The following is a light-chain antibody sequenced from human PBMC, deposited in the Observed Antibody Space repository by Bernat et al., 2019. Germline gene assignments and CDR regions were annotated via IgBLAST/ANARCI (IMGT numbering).Light chain of an antibody. J-gene: IGKJ4*01. Sequence: DIQLTQSPSSLSASVGDRVTITCRASQDISNYLNWYQQKPGKAPNLLIYTATNLQSGVPSRFSASGFGTDFTLTISSLQPEDFATYYCQQSLTTPAQITFGGRTNVEIK. V-gene: IGKV1-39*01. CDR2: TAT. CDR3: QQSLTTPAQIT. CDR1: QDISNY.